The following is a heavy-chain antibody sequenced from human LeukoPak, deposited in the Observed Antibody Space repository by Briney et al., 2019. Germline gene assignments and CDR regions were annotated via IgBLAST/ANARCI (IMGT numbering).Heavy chain of an antibody. D-gene: IGHD6-19*01. CDR3: ARLGTRSSGWYGLVY. V-gene: IGHV4-39*01. CDR1: GGSISSSNYY. CDR2: TFYSGST. J-gene: IGHJ4*02. Sequence: SETLSLTCTVSGGSISSSNYYWGWLRQPPGKGLEWIGNTFYSGSTYYNPSLKSRVTISVDTSKSQFSLKLNSVTAADTAVYYCARLGTRSSGWYGLVYWGQGTLVTVSS.